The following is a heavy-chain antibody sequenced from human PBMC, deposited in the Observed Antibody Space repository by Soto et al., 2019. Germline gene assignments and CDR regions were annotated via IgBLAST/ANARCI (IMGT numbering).Heavy chain of an antibody. CDR3: ARVYRITMVRGELSES. CDR1: GYTFTSYG. J-gene: IGHJ5*02. V-gene: IGHV1-18*01. Sequence: QVQLVQSGAEVKKPGASVKVSCKASGYTFTSYGISWVRQAPGQGLEWMGWISAYNGNTNYAQKLQGRVTRTTDSSTSTAYMELRSLRSDDTAVYYCARVYRITMVRGELSESWGQGTLVTVSS. CDR2: ISAYNGNT. D-gene: IGHD3-10*01.